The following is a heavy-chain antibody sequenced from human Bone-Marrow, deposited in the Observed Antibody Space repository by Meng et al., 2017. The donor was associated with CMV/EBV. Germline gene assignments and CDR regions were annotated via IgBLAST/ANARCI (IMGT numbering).Heavy chain of an antibody. J-gene: IGHJ6*02. CDR3: ARGAYCTNGVCLDYYYYGMDV. CDR1: GFTFSSYE. Sequence: GGSLRLSCAASGFTFSSYEMNWVRQAPGKGLEWVSYISSSVSTIYYADSVKGRFTISRDNAKNSLYLQMTSLRAEDTAVYYCARGAYCTNGVCLDYYYYGMDVWGQGTTVTVSS. CDR2: ISSSVSTI. V-gene: IGHV3-48*03. D-gene: IGHD2-8*01.